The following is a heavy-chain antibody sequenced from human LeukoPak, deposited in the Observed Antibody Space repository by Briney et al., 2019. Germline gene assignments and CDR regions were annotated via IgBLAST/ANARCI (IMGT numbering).Heavy chain of an antibody. CDR2: IYDRGPA. Sequence: PSETLSLTCTVSGYAITSGGFSWNWIRQPPGKGLEWIGCIYDRGPAYYNPSLKSRVTISVDTSKNQFSLKLSSVTAADTAVYYCARVKGAITMVRGALDYWGQGTLVTVSS. J-gene: IGHJ4*02. CDR3: ARVKGAITMVRGALDY. V-gene: IGHV4-30-2*01. D-gene: IGHD3-10*01. CDR1: GYAITSGGFS.